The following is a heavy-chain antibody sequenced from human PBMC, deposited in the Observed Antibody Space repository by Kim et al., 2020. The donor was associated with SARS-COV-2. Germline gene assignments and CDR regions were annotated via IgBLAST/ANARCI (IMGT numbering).Heavy chain of an antibody. V-gene: IGHV4-39*07. D-gene: IGHD6-13*01. CDR2: IYYSGST. Sequence: SETLSLTCTVSGGSISSSSYYWGWIRQPPGKGLEWIGSIYYSGSTYYNPSLKSRVTISVDTSKKQFSLKLSSVTAADTAVYYCARDGGSSWYGGYNWFDPWGQGTLVTVSS. CDR1: GGSISSSSYY. J-gene: IGHJ5*02. CDR3: ARDGGSSWYGGYNWFDP.